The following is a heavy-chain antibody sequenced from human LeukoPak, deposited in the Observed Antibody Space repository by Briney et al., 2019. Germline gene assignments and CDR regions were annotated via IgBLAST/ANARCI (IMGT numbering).Heavy chain of an antibody. CDR1: GGSFSGYY. CDR2: INHSGST. J-gene: IGHJ4*02. Sequence: PSETLSLTCAVYGGSFSGYYWSWIRQPPGKGLEWIGEINHSGSTYYNPSLKSRVTISVDTSKNQFSLKLSSVTAADTAVYYCARHIVVVPAAIERYSGYEPYYFDYWGQGTLVTVSS. D-gene: IGHD2-2*01. V-gene: IGHV4-34*01. CDR3: ARHIVVVPAAIERYSGYEPYYFDY.